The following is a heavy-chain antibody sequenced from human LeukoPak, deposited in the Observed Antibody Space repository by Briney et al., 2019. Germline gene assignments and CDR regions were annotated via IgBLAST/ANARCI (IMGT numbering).Heavy chain of an antibody. CDR2: IYYSGTT. CDR1: GGSISSGDYY. J-gene: IGHJ4*02. D-gene: IGHD3-10*01. Sequence: PSETLSLTCAVSGGSISSGDYYWSWIRQPPGKGLEWIGYIYYSGTTYYNPSLKSRVTISVDTSKNQFSLKLSSVTAADTAVYYCARDRGDYGSGAALDYWGQGTLVTVSS. CDR3: ARDRGDYGSGAALDY. V-gene: IGHV4-30-4*01.